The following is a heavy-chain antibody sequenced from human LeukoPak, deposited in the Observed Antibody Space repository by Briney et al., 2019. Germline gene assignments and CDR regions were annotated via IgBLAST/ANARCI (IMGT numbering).Heavy chain of an antibody. D-gene: IGHD6-13*01. J-gene: IGHJ3*02. CDR3: ARDARGAAAADDAFDI. Sequence: GASVKVSCKASGGTFISYAISWVRQAPGQGLEWMGGIIPIFGTANYAQKFQGRVTITADESTSTAYMELSSLRSEDTAVYYCARDARGAAAADDAFDIWGQGTMVTVSS. V-gene: IGHV1-69*13. CDR1: GGTFISYA. CDR2: IIPIFGTA.